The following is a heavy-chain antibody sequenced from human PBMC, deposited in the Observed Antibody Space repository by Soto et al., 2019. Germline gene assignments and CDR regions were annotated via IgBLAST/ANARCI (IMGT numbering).Heavy chain of an antibody. CDR2: IYYSGST. CDR3: ARHPSDFWFDP. D-gene: IGHD2-21*02. CDR1: GGSISSSSYF. J-gene: IGHJ5*02. V-gene: IGHV4-39*01. Sequence: SETLSLTSTVSGGSISSSSYFWGWIRKPPGKGLEWIGSIYYSGSTYYNPSLKSRVTVSVDTSKNQFSLKLSSVTAADTAVYYCARHPSDFWFDPWGQGTLVTVSS.